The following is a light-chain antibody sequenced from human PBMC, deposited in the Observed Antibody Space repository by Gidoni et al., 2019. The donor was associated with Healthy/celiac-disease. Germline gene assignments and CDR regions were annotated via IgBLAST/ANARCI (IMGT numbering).Light chain of an antibody. V-gene: IGKV2-28*01. CDR1: QSLLHSNGYNY. CDR2: LGS. Sequence: DIVMTQSPLSLPVTPGEPDSISCRSSQSLLHSNGYNYLDCYLQKPGQSPQLLIYLGSNRASGVPDRFSGSGSGTDFTLKISRVEAEDVGVYYCMQALQTPYTFGQGTKLEIK. CDR3: MQALQTPYT. J-gene: IGKJ2*01.